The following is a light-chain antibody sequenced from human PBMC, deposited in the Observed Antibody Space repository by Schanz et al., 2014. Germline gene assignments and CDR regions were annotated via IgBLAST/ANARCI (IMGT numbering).Light chain of an antibody. CDR2: SSN. CDR3: CSYAGRRVV. J-gene: IGLJ2*01. CDR1: SSNIGSNT. Sequence: QSVLTQPPSASGTPGQRVTISCSGGSSNIGSNTVDWYQQLPGTAPKLLIYSSNQRPSGVPDRFSGSKSGTSASLAISGLQSEDEADYYCCSYAGRRVVFGGGTKVTVL. V-gene: IGLV1-44*01.